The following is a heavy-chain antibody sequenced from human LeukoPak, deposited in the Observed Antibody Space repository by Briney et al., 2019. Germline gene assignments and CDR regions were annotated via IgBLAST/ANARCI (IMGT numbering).Heavy chain of an antibody. CDR1: GYTFTSYG. Sequence: ASVKVSCKASGYTFTSYGISWVRQAPGQGLEWMGWISAYNGNTNYAQKLQGRVTMTTDTSTSTAYMELRSLRSDDTAVYYCAREGTYYYDSSGYYMDSRPFDYWGQGTLVTVSS. V-gene: IGHV1-18*01. J-gene: IGHJ4*02. CDR2: ISAYNGNT. CDR3: AREGTYYYDSSGYYMDSRPFDY. D-gene: IGHD3-22*01.